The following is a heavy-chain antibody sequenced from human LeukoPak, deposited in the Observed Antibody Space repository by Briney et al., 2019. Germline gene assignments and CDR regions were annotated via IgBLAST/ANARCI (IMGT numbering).Heavy chain of an antibody. V-gene: IGHV3-23*01. CDR1: GFTVSSNY. CDR2: ISGSGGST. Sequence: PGGSLRLSCAASGFTVSSNYMSWVRQAPGKGLEWVSAISGSGGSTYYADSVKGRFTISRDNSKNTLYLQMNSLRAEDTAVYYCAKDPTADFDYWGQGTLVTVSS. CDR3: AKDPTADFDY. D-gene: IGHD2-21*02. J-gene: IGHJ4*02.